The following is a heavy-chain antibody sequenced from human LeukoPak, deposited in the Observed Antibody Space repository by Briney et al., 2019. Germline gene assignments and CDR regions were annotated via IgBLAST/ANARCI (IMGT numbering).Heavy chain of an antibody. Sequence: SETLSLTCTVSGGSITNYYCNWIRQPPGKGLEWIGYIYYNGNTKYNSSLGVTLSIDTSKNQFSLKLSSVTAADTAVYYCAAKLRPDDPFNIWGEGTMVTVSS. D-gene: IGHD1-1*01. J-gene: IGHJ3*02. CDR3: AAKLRPDDPFNI. V-gene: IGHV4-59*03. CDR1: GGSITNYY. CDR2: IYYNGNT.